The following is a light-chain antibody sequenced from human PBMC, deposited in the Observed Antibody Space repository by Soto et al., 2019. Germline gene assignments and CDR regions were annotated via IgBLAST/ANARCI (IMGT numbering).Light chain of an antibody. CDR1: QDISNY. V-gene: IGKV1-33*01. J-gene: IGKJ2*01. Sequence: DIQMTQSPSSLSASVGDRVTITCQASQDISNYLSWYQQKPGKAPKLLIYDASNLETGVPSRFSGSGSGTDYTFTISSLQPGDIATYYCQQYDNLPYTFGQGTKLAIK. CDR3: QQYDNLPYT. CDR2: DAS.